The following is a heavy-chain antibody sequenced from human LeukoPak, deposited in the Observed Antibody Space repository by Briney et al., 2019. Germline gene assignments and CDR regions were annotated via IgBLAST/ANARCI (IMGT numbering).Heavy chain of an antibody. Sequence: KPGGSLSLSCAASGFTFSSYSMNWLRQAPGKGLEWVSSISSSSSYIYYADSVKGRFTISRDNAKNSLYLQMNSLRAEDTAVYYCARAPGGYCSSTSCYVWFDPWGQGTLVTVSS. CDR2: ISSSSSYI. V-gene: IGHV3-21*01. J-gene: IGHJ5*02. D-gene: IGHD2-2*01. CDR1: GFTFSSYS. CDR3: ARAPGGYCSSTSCYVWFDP.